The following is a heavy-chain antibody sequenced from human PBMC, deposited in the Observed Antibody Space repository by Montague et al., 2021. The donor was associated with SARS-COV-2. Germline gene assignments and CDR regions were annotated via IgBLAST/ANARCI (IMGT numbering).Heavy chain of an antibody. CDR3: ARGSEYYYHPFDY. CDR1: GACMTGYH. J-gene: IGHJ4*01. D-gene: IGHD2/OR15-2a*01. V-gene: IGHV4-4*07. CDR2: IYSNGDT. Sequence: SETLSLTCTVSGACMTGYHWSWIRQPAGSAPVWIGRIYSNGDTTYNPSLKSRLTMSVDTSERQFSLKMTSVSAADTAIYYCARGSEYYYHPFDYWGHGNLVTVSS.